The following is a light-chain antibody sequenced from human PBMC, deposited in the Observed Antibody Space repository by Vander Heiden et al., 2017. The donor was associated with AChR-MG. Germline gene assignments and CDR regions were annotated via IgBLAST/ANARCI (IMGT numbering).Light chain of an antibody. CDR1: RANIGRHD. CDR3: AARDDSPSWPHVV. J-gene: IGLJ2*01. V-gene: IGLV1-47*01. CDR2: RYN. Sequence: QSVLTPPPCASGTPGQRVPNACSGRRANIGRHDLDWYQQLPGTAPKLLIYRYNQRPSGVPDRCAGSKSGTSASLDISGLLSEDEADEYCAARDDSPSWPHVVFGGGTKVTVL.